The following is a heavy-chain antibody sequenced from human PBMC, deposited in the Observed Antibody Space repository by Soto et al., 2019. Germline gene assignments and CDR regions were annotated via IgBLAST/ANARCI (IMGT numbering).Heavy chain of an antibody. J-gene: IGHJ6*02. V-gene: IGHV4-31*03. CDR3: ARDSYREGYDFWSGYYSNGMDV. Sequence: SETLSLTCTVSGGSISSGGYYWSWIRQHPGKGLEWIGYIYYSGSTYYNPSLKSRVTISVDTSKNQFSLKLSSVTAADTAVYYCARDSYREGYDFWSGYYSNGMDVWGQGTTVTVSS. CDR2: IYYSGST. CDR1: GGSISSGGYY. D-gene: IGHD3-3*01.